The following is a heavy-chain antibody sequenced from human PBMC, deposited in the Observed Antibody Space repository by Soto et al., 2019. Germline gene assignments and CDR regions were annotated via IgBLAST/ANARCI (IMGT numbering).Heavy chain of an antibody. Sequence: QVQLVESGGGVVQPGRSLRLSCAASGFTFSSYAMHWVRQAPGTGLEWVAVISYDGSNKYYADSVKGRFTISRDNSKNTLYLQMNSLRAEDTAVYYCARAHYYDSSGYFGYWGQGTLVTVSS. D-gene: IGHD3-22*01. V-gene: IGHV3-30-3*01. CDR2: ISYDGSNK. CDR3: ARAHYYDSSGYFGY. CDR1: GFTFSSYA. J-gene: IGHJ4*02.